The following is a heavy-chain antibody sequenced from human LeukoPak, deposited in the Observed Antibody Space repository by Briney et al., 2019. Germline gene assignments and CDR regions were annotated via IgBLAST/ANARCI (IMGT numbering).Heavy chain of an antibody. CDR3: ARGRPVGASTVEDY. V-gene: IGHV3-66*01. J-gene: IGHJ4*02. D-gene: IGHD1-26*01. Sequence: GGSLRLSCAATGFTVSNNYMSWVRQAPGQGLEWVSVIYSGGSTYYADSVKGRFAISRDNSKNTLYLQMNNLRAEDTAVYYCARGRPVGASTVEDYWGQGTLVTVSS. CDR1: GFTVSNNY. CDR2: IYSGGST.